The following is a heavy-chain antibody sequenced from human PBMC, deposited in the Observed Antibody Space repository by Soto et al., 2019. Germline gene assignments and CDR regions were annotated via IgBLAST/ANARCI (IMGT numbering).Heavy chain of an antibody. CDR2: IIPIFGTA. CDR1: GGTFSSYA. CDR3: ARARYCSGGSCYLSY. Sequence: GASVKVSCKASGGTFSSYAISWVRQAPGQGLEWMGGIIPIFGTANYAQKFQGRVTITADESTSTAYMELSSLRSEDTAVYYCARARYCSGGSCYLSYWGQGTLVTVSS. J-gene: IGHJ4*02. V-gene: IGHV1-69*13. D-gene: IGHD2-15*01.